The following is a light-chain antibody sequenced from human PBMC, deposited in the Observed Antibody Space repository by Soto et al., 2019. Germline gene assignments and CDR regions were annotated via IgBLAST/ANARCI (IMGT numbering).Light chain of an antibody. CDR3: QSYDSHLSGSL. V-gene: IGLV2-8*01. CDR2: NYV. CDR1: SSDVGGYNY. J-gene: IGLJ2*01. Sequence: QSALTQPPSASGSPGQSVTISCTGTSSDVGGYNYVSWYQQYPGRAPKLLIHNYVNRPSGVPDRFSGSKSGTSASLAITGLQGDDEGDYYCQSYDSHLSGSLFGGGTKVTVL.